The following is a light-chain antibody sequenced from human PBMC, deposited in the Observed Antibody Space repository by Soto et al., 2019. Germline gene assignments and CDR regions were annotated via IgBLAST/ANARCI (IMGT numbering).Light chain of an antibody. J-gene: IGKJ3*01. Sequence: EIVLTQSTGTLSLFPGERDTLSCRASQSVSDFLAWYQQKPGQAPRLLIYDAAKRAPGIPARFSGSGSGTDFTLTIRSLEPEDSAVYYCQQRSNWPIFTFGPGTKV. CDR2: DAA. V-gene: IGKV3-11*01. CDR3: QQRSNWPIFT. CDR1: QSVSDF.